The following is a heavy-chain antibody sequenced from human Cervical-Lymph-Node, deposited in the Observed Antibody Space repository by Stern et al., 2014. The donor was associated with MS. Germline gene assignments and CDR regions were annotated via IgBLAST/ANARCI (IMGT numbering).Heavy chain of an antibody. J-gene: IGHJ4*02. Sequence: VQLEESGAEVKQSGASMKVTCQASENTFTGYYIHWVRQAPGQGLEWMGWIYPNSGATNYAQRFQDRVSLTSDTSNTLAYMELDRLTSDDTAVYYCARISLGSGIDYWGQGSLVTVSS. CDR1: ENTFTGYY. CDR2: IYPNSGAT. V-gene: IGHV1-2*02. D-gene: IGHD1-26*01. CDR3: ARISLGSGIDY.